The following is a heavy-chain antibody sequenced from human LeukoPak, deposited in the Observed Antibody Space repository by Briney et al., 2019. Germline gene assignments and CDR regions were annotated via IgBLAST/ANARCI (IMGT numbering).Heavy chain of an antibody. V-gene: IGHV4-31*03. D-gene: IGHD3-3*01. CDR2: IYYSGST. J-gene: IGHJ3*02. Sequence: SQTLSLTCTVSGGSISSGGYYWSWIRQHPGKGLEWIGYIYYSGSTYYNPSLKSRVTISVDTSKNQFSLKLSSVTAADTAVYYCARKTLRFLEWLLVDDAFDIWRQGTMVTVSS. CDR3: ARKTLRFLEWLLVDDAFDI. CDR1: GGSISSGGYY.